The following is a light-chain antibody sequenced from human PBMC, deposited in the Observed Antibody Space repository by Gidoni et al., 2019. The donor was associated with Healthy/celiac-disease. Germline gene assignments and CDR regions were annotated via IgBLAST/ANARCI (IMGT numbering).Light chain of an antibody. J-gene: IGLJ2*01. CDR2: QDR. CDR1: KLGDKY. Sequence: SYELPPQPSVSESPGQTARITCSGDKLGDKYACWYQKKPGQSLLLVIYQDRKRPSGIPGRVSGSSSGNTATLTISGTQAMDEADYYCQACDSSTVVFGGGTKLTVL. V-gene: IGLV3-1*01. CDR3: QACDSSTVV.